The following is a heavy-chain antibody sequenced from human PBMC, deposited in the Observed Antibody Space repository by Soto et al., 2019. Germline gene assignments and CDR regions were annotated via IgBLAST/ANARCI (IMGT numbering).Heavy chain of an antibody. J-gene: IGHJ4*02. CDR2: ISGSGAKT. D-gene: IGHD2-2*01. V-gene: IGHV3-23*01. Sequence: GGSLRLSCAASGFTFSSYAMSWVRQAPGKGLEWVSAISGSGAKTYYADSVKGRFTISRDSSKNTLYLQMNSLRAEDTAVYYCANPPRDIGFASAAIRLDYWGQGALVTVSS. CDR3: ANPPRDIGFASAAIRLDY. CDR1: GFTFSSYA.